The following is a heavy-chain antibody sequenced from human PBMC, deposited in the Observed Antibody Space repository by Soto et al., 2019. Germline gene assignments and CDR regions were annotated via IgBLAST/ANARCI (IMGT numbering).Heavy chain of an antibody. J-gene: IGHJ6*02. CDR1: GFTFSNYG. CDR3: ARDRQPEDRDFWSGYFGGNYYYGMDV. CDR2: IWNDGSKK. D-gene: IGHD3-3*01. Sequence: QVQLVESGGGVVQPGRSLRLACAASGFTFSNYGIHWVRQAPGRGLEWVAVIWNDGSKKYYADSVKGRFIISRDNSKNTLFLQMNSLQAEDTAVYFCARDRQPEDRDFWSGYFGGNYYYGMDVWGQGTTVTVSS. V-gene: IGHV3-33*01.